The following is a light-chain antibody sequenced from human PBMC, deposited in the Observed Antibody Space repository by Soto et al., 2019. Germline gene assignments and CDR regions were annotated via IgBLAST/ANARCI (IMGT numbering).Light chain of an antibody. CDR2: DAS. Sequence: DIQLTQSTSTLSASIGERDTITFRASQSINKWLAWQQQKPGKAPKLLIYDASSLQSGVAPRCSGSGSGTEFTLTIRSLQPDDIATYYCQQYSSYSAWTFGEGSMVDIK. CDR1: QSINKW. J-gene: IGKJ1*01. CDR3: QQYSSYSAWT. V-gene: IGKV1-5*01.